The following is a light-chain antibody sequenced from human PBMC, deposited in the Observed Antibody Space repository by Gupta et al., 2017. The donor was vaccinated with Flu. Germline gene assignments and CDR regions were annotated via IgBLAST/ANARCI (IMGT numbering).Light chain of an antibody. V-gene: IGKV1-33*01. CDR1: QDISNY. CDR3: QQDDNLPHT. CDR2: DAS. Sequence: DIQMTQSPSSLSASVGDRVTITCQASQDISNYLNWYQQKPGKAPKLLIYDASSLERGVPSRFSGSGSGTDFTFTISSLQPEDIATYYCQQDDNLPHTFGGGTKVEIK. J-gene: IGKJ4*01.